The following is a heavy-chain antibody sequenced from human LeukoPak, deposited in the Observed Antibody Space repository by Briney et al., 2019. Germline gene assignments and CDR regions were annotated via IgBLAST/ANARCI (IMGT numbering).Heavy chain of an antibody. CDR3: ARGETGTLSY. D-gene: IGHD1-1*01. V-gene: IGHV3-21*01. CDR1: GFTFSTFA. J-gene: IGHJ4*02. CDR2: IFPSGGEI. Sequence: GGSLRLSCAASGFTFSTFAMIWVRQPPGKGLEWVSSIFPSGGEIHYADSVRGRFTISRDNAKNSLYLQMNSLRAEDTAVYYCARGETGTLSYWGQGTLVTVSS.